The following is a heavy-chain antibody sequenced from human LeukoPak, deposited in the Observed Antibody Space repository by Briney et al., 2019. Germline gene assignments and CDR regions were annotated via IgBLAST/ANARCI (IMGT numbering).Heavy chain of an antibody. CDR1: GFTFDDYG. CDR2: INWDGTNT. J-gene: IGHJ6*03. D-gene: IGHD2-8*01. CDR3: ARVAGSNGYYYYYYMDV. V-gene: IGHV3-20*04. Sequence: GGSLRLSCAASGFTFDDYGMSWVRQVPGKGLEWVSGINWDGTNTGYADSVKGRFTISRDNAKNSLYLQMNSLRAEDTALYYCARVAGSNGYYYYYYMDVWGKGITVTVSS.